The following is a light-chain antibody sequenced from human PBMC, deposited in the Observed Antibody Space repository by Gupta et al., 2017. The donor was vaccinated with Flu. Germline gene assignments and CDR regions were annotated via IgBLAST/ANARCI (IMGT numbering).Light chain of an antibody. Sequence: NPAWYPQMPGQTPQKLFYRTDRRTSGVPDRFSGCILGDKAAITSTGAQAEDECLYYCLLELGTDRQWMFGGGTWLTVL. J-gene: IGLJ3*02. CDR1: N. CDR2: RTD. CDR3: LLELGTDRQWM. V-gene: IGLV8-61*01.